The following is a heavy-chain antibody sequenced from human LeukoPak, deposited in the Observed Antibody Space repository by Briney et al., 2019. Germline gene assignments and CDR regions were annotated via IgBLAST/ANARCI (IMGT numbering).Heavy chain of an antibody. CDR2: IRSKANSYAT. CDR1: GFTFSGSA. CDR3: TRQYSSSSA. D-gene: IGHD6-6*01. J-gene: IGHJ4*02. V-gene: IGHV3-73*01. Sequence: GGSLGLSCAASGFTFSGSAMHWVRQASGKGLEWVGRIRSKANSYATAYAASVKGRFTISRDDSKNTAYLQMNSLKTEDTAVYYCTRQYSSSSAWGQGTLVTVSS.